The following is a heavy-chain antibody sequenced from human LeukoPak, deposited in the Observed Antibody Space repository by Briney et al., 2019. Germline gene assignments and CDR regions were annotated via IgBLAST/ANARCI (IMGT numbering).Heavy chain of an antibody. CDR1: VGSIISGGYY. Sequence: SQTLSLTCIVSVGSIISGGYYCSWIRQHPGKGLEWLGYIYYSGGPYYNPSLKSRVPIPVETSKTQFFLKLRSWTAADTAVYYCARAPAIDGGWFDPWGQGTLVTVSS. CDR3: ARAPAIDGGWFDP. V-gene: IGHV4-31*03. J-gene: IGHJ5*02. D-gene: IGHD4-23*01. CDR2: IYYSGGP.